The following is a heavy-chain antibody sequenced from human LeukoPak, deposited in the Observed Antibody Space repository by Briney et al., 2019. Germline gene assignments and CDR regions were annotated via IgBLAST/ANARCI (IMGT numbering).Heavy chain of an antibody. J-gene: IGHJ4*02. CDR3: ARPADGYCTNGVCYTPYYFDY. V-gene: IGHV3-23*01. CDR1: GFTFSSYA. CDR2: ISGSGGST. D-gene: IGHD2-8*01. Sequence: GGSLRLSCAASGFTFSSYAMSWVRQAPGKGLEWVSAISGSGGSTYYADSVKGRFTISRDNAKNSLYLQMNSLRAEDTAVYYCARPADGYCTNGVCYTPYYFDYWGQGTLVTVSS.